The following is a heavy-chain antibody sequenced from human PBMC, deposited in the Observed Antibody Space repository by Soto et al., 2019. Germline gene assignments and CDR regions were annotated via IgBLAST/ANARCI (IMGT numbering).Heavy chain of an antibody. CDR1: GGCISSSTYY. CDR3: ARETGDDHWFDP. CDR2: FFIGGNT. J-gene: IGHJ5*02. V-gene: IGHV4-39*02. Sequence: SETLSLTCTVSGGCISSSTYYWGWMRQPPGKGLEWIASFFIGGNTYYNPSLKSRVTISVDTSKNQFSLKLSSVTAADTAVYYCARETGDDHWFDPWGQGTLVTVSS. D-gene: IGHD7-27*01.